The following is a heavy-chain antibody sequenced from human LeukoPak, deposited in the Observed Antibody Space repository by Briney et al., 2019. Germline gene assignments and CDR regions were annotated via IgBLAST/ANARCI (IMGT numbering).Heavy chain of an antibody. CDR2: IYYSGST. V-gene: IGHV4-59*01. CDR1: GGSISSYY. D-gene: IGHD3-22*01. J-gene: IGHJ4*02. Sequence: PSETLSLTCTVSGGSISSYYWSWIRQPPGKGLEWIGYIYYSGSTNYNPSLKSRVTISVDTSKNQFSLKLSSVTAADTAVCYCARDSSGYYYFDYWGQGTLVTVSS. CDR3: ARDSSGYYYFDY.